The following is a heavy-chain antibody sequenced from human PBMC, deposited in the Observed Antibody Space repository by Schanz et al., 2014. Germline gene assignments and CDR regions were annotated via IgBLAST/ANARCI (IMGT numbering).Heavy chain of an antibody. D-gene: IGHD2-15*01. CDR2: ISASGGST. V-gene: IGHV3-23*04. Sequence: EVQLVESGGGLVQPGGSLRLSCAASGFTISSYSMNWVRQAPGKGLEWVSTISASGGSTYYADSVKGRFTISRDNSKNTLYLQMNTLRAEDTAVYYCARDRGYCSGGSCLTFDYWGQGTLVTVSS. CDR1: GFTISSYS. CDR3: ARDRGYCSGGSCLTFDY. J-gene: IGHJ4*02.